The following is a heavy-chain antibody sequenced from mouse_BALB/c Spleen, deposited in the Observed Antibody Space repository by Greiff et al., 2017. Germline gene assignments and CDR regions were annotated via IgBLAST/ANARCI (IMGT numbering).Heavy chain of an antibody. CDR3: AGDRYYGSSPFAY. J-gene: IGHJ3*01. V-gene: IGHV5-6-3*01. Sequence: DVKLVESGGGLVQPGGSLKLSCAASGFTFSSYGMSWVRQTPDKRLELVATINSNGGSTYYPDSVKGRFTISRDNAKNTLYLQMSSLKSEDTAMYYCAGDRYYGSSPFAYWGQGTLVTVSA. CDR2: INSNGGST. D-gene: IGHD1-1*01. CDR1: GFTFSSYG.